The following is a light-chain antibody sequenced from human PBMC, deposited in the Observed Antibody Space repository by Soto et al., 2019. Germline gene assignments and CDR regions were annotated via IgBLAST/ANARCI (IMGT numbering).Light chain of an antibody. V-gene: IGLV1-47*02. Sequence: QAVVTQPPSASGTPGQRVTMSCSGSGSNIGPNYVYWFQQFPGTAPQLLIYNNDQRPSGVPDRFSGSKSGTSASLDISGLRSEDEADYYCAAWDDSLSGRVFGGGTQLTVL. CDR2: NND. J-gene: IGLJ3*02. CDR1: GSNIGPNY. CDR3: AAWDDSLSGRV.